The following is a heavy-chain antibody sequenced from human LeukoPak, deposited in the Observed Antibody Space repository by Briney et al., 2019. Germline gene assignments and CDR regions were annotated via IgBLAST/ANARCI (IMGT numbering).Heavy chain of an antibody. J-gene: IGHJ4*02. CDR2: IYYSGST. V-gene: IGHV4-39*01. Sequence: SETLSLTCSVSGVSISSSRYYCGWIRQPPGKGLEWIGSIYYSGSTYYNPSLKSRVSRSVDTSKNQFSLNLSSVPAPDPAVYYCTRGRIRAVATINYWGQGTLVTVSS. CDR3: TRGRIRAVATINY. D-gene: IGHD5-24*01. CDR1: GVSISSSRYY.